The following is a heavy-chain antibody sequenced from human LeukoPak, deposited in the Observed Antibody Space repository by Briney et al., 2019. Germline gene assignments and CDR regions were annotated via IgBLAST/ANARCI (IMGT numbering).Heavy chain of an antibody. CDR2: IYYSGST. V-gene: IGHV4-39*07. D-gene: IGHD3-10*01. CDR1: GGSISSSSYY. CDR3: ARDSPMVVPFDY. J-gene: IGHJ4*02. Sequence: SETLSLTCTVSGGSISSSSYYWGWIRQPPGKGLEWIGSIYYSGSTYYNPSLKSRVTISVDTSKNQFSLNLTFVTAADTAVYYCARDSPMVVPFDYWGQGTLVTVSS.